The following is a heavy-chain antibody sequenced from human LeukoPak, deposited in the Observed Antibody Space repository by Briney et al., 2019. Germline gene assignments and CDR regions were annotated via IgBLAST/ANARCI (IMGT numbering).Heavy chain of an antibody. J-gene: IGHJ4*02. CDR3: AKEQTYDSSGYYSSPFDY. CDR1: GFTFSSYA. CDR2: ISGSGGST. D-gene: IGHD3-22*01. Sequence: GGSLRLSCAASGFTFSSYAMSWVRQAPGKGLEWVSAISGSGGSTYYADSVKGRFTISRDNSKNTLYLQMNSLRAEDTAVYYCAKEQTYDSSGYYSSPFDYWGQGTLVTVSS. V-gene: IGHV3-23*01.